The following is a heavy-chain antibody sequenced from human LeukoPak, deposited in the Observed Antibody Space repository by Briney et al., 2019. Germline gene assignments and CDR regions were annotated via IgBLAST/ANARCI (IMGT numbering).Heavy chain of an antibody. V-gene: IGHV4-39*07. Sequence: PSETLSLTCNVSGGSISSSSYYWGWIRQPPGKGLEWIGSIYYSGSTYYNPSLQSRVTISVDTSKNHFSLKLSSVTAADTAMYYCARADTPVGWFDPWGQGTLVTVSS. D-gene: IGHD2-15*01. CDR3: ARADTPVGWFDP. J-gene: IGHJ5*02. CDR2: IYYSGST. CDR1: GGSISSSSYY.